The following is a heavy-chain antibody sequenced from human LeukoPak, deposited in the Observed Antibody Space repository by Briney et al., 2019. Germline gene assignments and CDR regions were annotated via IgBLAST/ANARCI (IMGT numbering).Heavy chain of an antibody. V-gene: IGHV3-30*18. CDR3: AKEAYRYDYCDY. Sequence: GGSLRLSCAASGFTFSTYGMHWVRQAPGKGLEWVAVISYDGSNKYYADSVKGRFTISRDNSKSTLYLQMNSLRAEDTAVYYCAKEAYRYDYCDYWGQGTLVTVSS. CDR2: ISYDGSNK. D-gene: IGHD5-18*01. CDR1: GFTFSTYG. J-gene: IGHJ4*02.